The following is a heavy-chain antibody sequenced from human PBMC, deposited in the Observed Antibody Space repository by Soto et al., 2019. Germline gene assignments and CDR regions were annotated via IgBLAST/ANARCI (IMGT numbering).Heavy chain of an antibody. D-gene: IGHD3-10*01. CDR1: GDSISSYY. CDR2: IYYSGST. Sequence: SETLSLTCAVSGDSISSYYCMWIRQPPGKGLEWIGYIYYSGSTNYNPSLKSRVTISVDTSKNQFSLKLSSVTAADTAVYYCARDPGSGSYYGWFDPWGQGTLVTVSS. J-gene: IGHJ5*02. V-gene: IGHV4-59*01. CDR3: ARDPGSGSYYGWFDP.